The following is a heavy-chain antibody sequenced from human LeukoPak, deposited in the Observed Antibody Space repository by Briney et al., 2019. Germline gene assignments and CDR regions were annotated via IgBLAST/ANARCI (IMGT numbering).Heavy chain of an antibody. CDR3: ARTGGSFYFYYYMDV. CDR2: IHYTGST. J-gene: IGHJ6*03. D-gene: IGHD1-26*01. CDR1: GGSIRSSSYT. Sequence: SETLSLTCIVSGGSIRSSSYTWGWIRQPPGKGLEWIGSIHYTGSTYYNPSLKSRVTISVDTSKNQFSLKLSSVTAADTAVYYCARTGGSFYFYYYMDVWGRGTTVTVSS. V-gene: IGHV4-39*07.